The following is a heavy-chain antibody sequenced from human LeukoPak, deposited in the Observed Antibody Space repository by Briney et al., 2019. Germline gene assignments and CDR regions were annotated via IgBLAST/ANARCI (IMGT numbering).Heavy chain of an antibody. CDR3: ARDRSRWSIAPDADV. V-gene: IGHV3-74*01. CDR2: LSSDGTRT. CDR1: GFAFNDYW. Sequence: PGGSLRLSCAASGFAFNDYWMNWVRQVPGKGLMWVARLSSDGTRTTYADPVKGRFTVSRDNAKNTLYLQMNSLRAEDTAVYYCARDRSRWSIAPDADVWGQGTTVTVSS. D-gene: IGHD2-15*01. J-gene: IGHJ6*02.